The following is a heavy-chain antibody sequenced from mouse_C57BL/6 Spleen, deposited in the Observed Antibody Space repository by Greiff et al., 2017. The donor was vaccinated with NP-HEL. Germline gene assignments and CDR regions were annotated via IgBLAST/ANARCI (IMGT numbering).Heavy chain of an antibody. D-gene: IGHD2-4*01. V-gene: IGHV1-26*01. CDR1: GYTFTDYY. CDR2: INPNNGGT. CDR3: AIYDYNGDYFDY. Sequence: VQLQQSGPELVKPGASVKISCTASGYTFTDYYMNWVKQSHGKSLEWIGDINPNNGGTSYNQKFKGNATLTVDKSSSTAYMELRSLTSEDSAVYYCAIYDYNGDYFDYWGQGTTLTVSS. J-gene: IGHJ2*01.